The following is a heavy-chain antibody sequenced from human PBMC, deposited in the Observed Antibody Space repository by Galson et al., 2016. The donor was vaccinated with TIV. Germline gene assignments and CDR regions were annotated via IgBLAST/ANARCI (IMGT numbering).Heavy chain of an antibody. CDR1: GYSFSDYW. V-gene: IGHV5-51*01. CDR2: IYPGDSHT. D-gene: IGHD5-18*01. J-gene: IGHJ6*03. CDR3: ARQPRTTMVQLDVYYHFDV. Sequence: QSGAEVKKPGEFLKISCRGSGYSFSDYWIAWVRQMPGKGLEWMGIIYPGDSHTKYSPSFQGQVTISADKSTSTAYLQWSNLKASDSGMYYCARQPRTTMVQLDVYYHFDVWGKGTTVTVSS.